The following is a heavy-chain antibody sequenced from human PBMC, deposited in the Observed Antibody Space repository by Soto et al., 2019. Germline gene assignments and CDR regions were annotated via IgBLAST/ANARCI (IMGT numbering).Heavy chain of an antibody. CDR2: LWYDGSRE. D-gene: IGHD2-2*02. CDR3: ARVPRFDTWYFDY. CDR1: GFSVNTHV. Sequence: QVQLVESGGGVVQPGRSLRLSCAASGFSVNTHVIHWIRQAPGKGLEWVAVLWYDGSREYYADSVKGRFTISRDNSKNMMYLQMDNLRVEDTAVYYCARVPRFDTWYFDYWGQGTLATVSS. V-gene: IGHV3-33*01. J-gene: IGHJ4*02.